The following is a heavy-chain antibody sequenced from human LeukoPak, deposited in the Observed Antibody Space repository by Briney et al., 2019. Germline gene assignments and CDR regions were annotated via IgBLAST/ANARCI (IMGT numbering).Heavy chain of an antibody. Sequence: XRLSXXXXXFTFXXXWMSWVRQXPGKGLEGVANIKQDGSEKYYVDSVKGRFTISRDNAKNPLYLQMNSLRAEDTAVYYCARDQGSGWYYYYYGMDVWGQGTTVTVSS. CDR2: IKQDGSEK. CDR1: XFTFXXXW. V-gene: IGHV3-7*01. CDR3: ARDQGSGWYYYYYGMDV. J-gene: IGHJ6*02. D-gene: IGHD6-19*01.